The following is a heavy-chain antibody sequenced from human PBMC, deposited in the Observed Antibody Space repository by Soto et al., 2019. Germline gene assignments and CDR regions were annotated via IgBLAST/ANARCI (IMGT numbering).Heavy chain of an antibody. Sequence: SKAMSVTWIVFGGSISISSNYWGWIRQPPVKGLEWIGSIYYSGSTYYNPSLKSRVTISVDTSKNQFSLKLSSVTAADTAVYYCARLLWIQLWFNYYGMDVWGQGTTVTVSS. J-gene: IGHJ6*02. D-gene: IGHD5-18*01. CDR3: ARLLWIQLWFNYYGMDV. V-gene: IGHV4-39*01. CDR2: IYYSGST. CDR1: GGSISISSNY.